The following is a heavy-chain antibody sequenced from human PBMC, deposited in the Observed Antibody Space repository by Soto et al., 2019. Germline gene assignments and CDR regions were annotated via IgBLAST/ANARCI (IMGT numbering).Heavy chain of an antibody. CDR3: ARGSSGSHLPPLRY. Sequence: QVKLVESGGGVVQPGRSLRLSCAASGFTFSSYAMHWVRQAPGKGLEWVAVISYDGSNKYYADSVKGRFTISRDNSKNTLYLQMNSLRAEDTAVYHCARGSSGSHLPPLRYWGQGTLVTVSS. D-gene: IGHD3-10*01. CDR1: GFTFSSYA. V-gene: IGHV3-30-3*01. CDR2: ISYDGSNK. J-gene: IGHJ4*02.